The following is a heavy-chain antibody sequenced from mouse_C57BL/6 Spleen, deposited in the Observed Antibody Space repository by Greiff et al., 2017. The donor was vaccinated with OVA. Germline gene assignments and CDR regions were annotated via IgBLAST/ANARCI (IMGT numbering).Heavy chain of an antibody. J-gene: IGHJ3*01. CDR2: ISSGSSTI. D-gene: IGHD2-5*01. Sequence: EVHLVESGGGLVKPGGSLKLSCAASGFTFSDSGMHWVRQAPEKGLEWVAYISSGSSTIYYADTVKGRFTISRDNAKNTLFLHMTSLRSEDTAVYYGEREGAYDSNSAWFADGGQGTLVTVSA. CDR1: GFTFSDSG. CDR3: EREGAYDSNSAWFAD. V-gene: IGHV5-17*01.